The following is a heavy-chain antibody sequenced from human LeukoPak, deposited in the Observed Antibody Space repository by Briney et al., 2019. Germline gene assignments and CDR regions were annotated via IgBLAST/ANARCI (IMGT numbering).Heavy chain of an antibody. D-gene: IGHD3-10*01. CDR1: GGSISSYY. Sequence: PSETLSLTCTVSGGSISSYYWSWIRQPAGKGLEWIGRIYTSGSTNYNPSLKSRVTISVDTSKNQFSLKLSSVTAADTAVYYCARDRGYFGSGSLDSWGQGTLVTVSS. CDR3: ARDRGYFGSGSLDS. V-gene: IGHV4-4*07. J-gene: IGHJ4*02. CDR2: IYTSGST.